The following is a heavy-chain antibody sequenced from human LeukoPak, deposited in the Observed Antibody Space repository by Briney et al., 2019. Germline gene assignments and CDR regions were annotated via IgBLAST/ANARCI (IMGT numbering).Heavy chain of an antibody. J-gene: IGHJ6*03. CDR3: ARERILHHYGHYYMDV. D-gene: IGHD4-17*01. CDR2: IYYSGST. Sequence: SETLSLTCTVSGGSISSYYWSWIRQPPGKGLEWIGYIYYSGSTNYNPSLKSRVTISVDTSKNQFSLKLSSVTAADTAVFYCARERILHHYGHYYMDVWGKGTTVTVSS. V-gene: IGHV4-59*01. CDR1: GGSISSYY.